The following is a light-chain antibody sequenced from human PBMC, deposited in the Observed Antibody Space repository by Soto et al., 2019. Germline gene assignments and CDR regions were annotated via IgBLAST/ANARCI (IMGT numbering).Light chain of an antibody. V-gene: IGKV1-8*01. J-gene: IGKJ1*01. CDR1: QGISSY. CDR3: QQFHSYSWT. CDR2: AAS. Sequence: AIRMTQSPSSLSASTGDRVTITCRASQGISSYLAWYQQKPGKAPKLLIYAASTLQSGVPSRFSGSGSGTDFTLTISSLQPDDFATYYCQQFHSYSWTFGQGTKV.